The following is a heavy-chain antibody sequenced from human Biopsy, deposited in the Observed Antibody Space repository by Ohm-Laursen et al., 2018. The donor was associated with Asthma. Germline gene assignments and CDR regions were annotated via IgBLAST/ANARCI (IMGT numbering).Heavy chain of an antibody. CDR1: GYTFNSAG. D-gene: IGHD3-10*01. Sequence: GASVKVSCNTSGYTFNSAGITWVRQAPGQGLEWMGWISVYNGNTGFAQKLQDRVTMITDTSTSTAYMELRCLRSDDTAVYFCARAVDYSHYYGIDVWGQGTTVTVS. V-gene: IGHV1-18*01. CDR2: ISVYNGNT. CDR3: ARAVDYSHYYGIDV. J-gene: IGHJ6*02.